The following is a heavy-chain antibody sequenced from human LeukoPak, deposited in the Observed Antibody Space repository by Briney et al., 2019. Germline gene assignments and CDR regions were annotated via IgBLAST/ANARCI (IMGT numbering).Heavy chain of an antibody. CDR3: ARVITMVRGVRWFDP. CDR1: GGSLSSGGYS. D-gene: IGHD3-10*01. J-gene: IGHJ5*02. CDR2: IYHSGST. V-gene: IGHV4-30-2*01. Sequence: SQTLSLTCAVSGGSLSSGGYSWSWIRPPPGKGLEWIGYIYHSGSTYYNPSLKSRVTISVDRSKNQFSLKLSSVTAADTAVYYCARVITMVRGVRWFDPWGQGTLVTVSS.